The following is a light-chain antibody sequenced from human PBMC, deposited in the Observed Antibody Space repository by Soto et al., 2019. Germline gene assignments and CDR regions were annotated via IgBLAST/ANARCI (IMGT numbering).Light chain of an antibody. CDR3: QQRSNWPLP. Sequence: EIVLTQSPATLSLSPGERATLSCRASQSVSSYLAWYQQKPGQAPRLLIYDASNRAPGIPARFSGSGSGTDFTLTISSLEPEDFAVYYCQQRSNWPLPFGGGTKVEIK. V-gene: IGKV3-11*01. J-gene: IGKJ4*01. CDR2: DAS. CDR1: QSVSSY.